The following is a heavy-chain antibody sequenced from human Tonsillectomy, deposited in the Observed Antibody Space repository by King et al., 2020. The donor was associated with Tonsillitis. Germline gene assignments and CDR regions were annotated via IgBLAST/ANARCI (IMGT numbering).Heavy chain of an antibody. D-gene: IGHD3-3*01. CDR1: GFTFSSYW. J-gene: IGHJ6*03. CDR2: INSVGSST. V-gene: IGHV3-74*01. Sequence: EVQLVESGGGLVQPGGSLRLSCAASGFTFSSYWMHWVRQAPGKGLVWVSRINSVGSSTTYADSVKGRFTISRDNAKNTLYLQMNSLRAEDTAVYYCSREYYGFWSGYYMDVWGKGTTVTVSS. CDR3: SREYYGFWSGYYMDV.